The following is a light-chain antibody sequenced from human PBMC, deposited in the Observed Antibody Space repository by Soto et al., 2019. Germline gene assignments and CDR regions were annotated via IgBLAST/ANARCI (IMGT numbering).Light chain of an antibody. J-gene: IGLJ2*01. CDR1: SSDVGGYNY. Sequence: QSALTQPASVSGSPGQSITISCTGTSSDVGGYNYVSWYQQHPGKAPKLMIYDVSNRPSGVSNRFSGSKSGNTASLTISGLQAEDEADYYCSSYTSSRLVFGGGTKLPVL. CDR2: DVS. V-gene: IGLV2-14*01. CDR3: SSYTSSRLV.